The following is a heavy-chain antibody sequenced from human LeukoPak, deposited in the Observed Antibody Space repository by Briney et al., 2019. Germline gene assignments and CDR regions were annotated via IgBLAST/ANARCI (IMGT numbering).Heavy chain of an antibody. D-gene: IGHD5-24*01. CDR3: ARIRRDGYNLFWYFDL. CDR1: GGSISSGDYY. V-gene: IGHV4-30-4*08. Sequence: PSQTLSLTCTVSGGSISSGDYYWSWIRLPPGKGLEWIGYIYYSGSTYYNPSLKSRVTISVDTSKNQFSLKLSSVTAADTAVYYCARIRRDGYNLFWYFDLWGRGTLVTVSS. J-gene: IGHJ2*01. CDR2: IYYSGST.